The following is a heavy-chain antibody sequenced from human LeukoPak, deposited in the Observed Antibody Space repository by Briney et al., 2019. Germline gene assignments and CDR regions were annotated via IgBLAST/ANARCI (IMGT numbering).Heavy chain of an antibody. V-gene: IGHV3-21*01. D-gene: IGHD2-2*01. CDR1: RFTLSRYR. Sequence: GGAPGISCGTRRFTLSRYRNKLGRQAPGKGVGWGSFISSSSYIWYADSVKGRFTISRDNAKNSLYLQMNSLRAEDTAVYYCARGGVAVPAAIQIYYFDYWGQGTLVTVSS. J-gene: IGHJ4*02. CDR2: ISSSSYI. CDR3: ARGGVAVPAAIQIYYFDY.